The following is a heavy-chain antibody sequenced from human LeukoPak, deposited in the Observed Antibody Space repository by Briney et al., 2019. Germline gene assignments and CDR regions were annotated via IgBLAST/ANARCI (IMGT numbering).Heavy chain of an antibody. D-gene: IGHD6-13*01. CDR3: ARGSGIAAGSTRGKDY. J-gene: IGHJ4*02. CDR1: GYTFTGYY. CDR2: INPDSGDT. V-gene: IGHV1-2*02. Sequence: ASVKVSCKASGYTFTGYYLHGLRQAPGQGLEWMGLINPDSGDTNYAQKFQGRGSMTSSTNINTAYMELTRLIFDDEAVYYCARGSGIAAGSTRGKDYWGKGVLVTVSS.